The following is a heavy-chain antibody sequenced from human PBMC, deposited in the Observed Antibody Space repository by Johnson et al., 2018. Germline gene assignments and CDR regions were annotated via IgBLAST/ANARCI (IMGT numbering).Heavy chain of an antibody. CDR3: ARDRWELHPTTHHGMDV. D-gene: IGHD1-26*01. J-gene: IGHJ6*02. CDR1: GFTFSSYG. Sequence: QVQLVESGGGVVQPGRSLRLSCAASGFTFSSYGMHWVRQAPRKGLEWVAVLWYDGSNKYYADSVKGRFTIPRENSKNTLYLQMNSLRAGDTAVYYCARDRWELHPTTHHGMDVWGQGTTVTVSS. V-gene: IGHV3-33*01. CDR2: LWYDGSNK.